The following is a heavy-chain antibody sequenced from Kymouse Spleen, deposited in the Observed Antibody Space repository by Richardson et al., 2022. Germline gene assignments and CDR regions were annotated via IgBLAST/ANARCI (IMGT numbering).Heavy chain of an antibody. CDR3: TRGSPHAFDI. J-gene: IGHJ3*02. CDR2: IRSKANSYAT. CDR1: GFTFSGSA. D-gene: IGHD6-13*01,IGHD6-25*01,IGHD6-6*01. V-gene: IGHV3-73*02. Sequence: EVQLVESGGGLVQPGGSLKLSCAASGFTFSGSAMHWVRQASGKGLEWVGRIRSKANSYATAYAASVKGRFTISRDDSKNTAYLQMNSLKTEDTAVYYCTRGSPHAFDIWGQGTMVTVSS.